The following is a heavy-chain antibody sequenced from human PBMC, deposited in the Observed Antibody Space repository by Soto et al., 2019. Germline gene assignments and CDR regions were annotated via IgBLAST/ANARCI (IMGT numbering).Heavy chain of an antibody. Sequence: QMQLVQSGAEVKKTGSSVTVSCKALGNTFTYRSLHWVRQAPGQALGCMGGFTPFSGDVHCAQKFQERVTITRDRSINTAYMQMSSLRSEDTAMYFCAGGGAGSGPFTWELPDHWGQGTLVTVSS. CDR1: GNTFTYRS. J-gene: IGHJ4*02. V-gene: IGHV1-45*02. CDR3: AGGGAGSGPFTWELPDH. CDR2: FTPFSGDV. D-gene: IGHD1-26*01.